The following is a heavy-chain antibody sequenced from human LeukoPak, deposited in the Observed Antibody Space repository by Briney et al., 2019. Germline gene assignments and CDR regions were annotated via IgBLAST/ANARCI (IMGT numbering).Heavy chain of an antibody. CDR1: GGSISSYY. CDR2: IYTSGST. CDR3: ARASHGYGDYSHFDY. D-gene: IGHD4-17*01. V-gene: IGHV4-4*07. Sequence: SETLSLTCTVSGGSISSYYWSWIRQPAGKGLEWIGRIYTSGSTNYNPSLKSRVTISVDTSKNQFSLKLSSVTAADTAVYYCARASHGYGDYSHFDYWGQGTLVTVSS. J-gene: IGHJ4*02.